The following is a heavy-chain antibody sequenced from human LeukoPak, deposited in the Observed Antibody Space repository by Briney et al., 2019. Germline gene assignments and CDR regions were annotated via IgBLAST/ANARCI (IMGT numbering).Heavy chain of an antibody. CDR1: GFTFSSYG. D-gene: IGHD2-2*01. CDR3: ARGWDIVVVPAAKYYYYYYMDV. Sequence: GGTLRLSCAASGFTFSSYGMSWVRQAPGKVLQWVSGISGSGGRTYYADSVKGRFTISRDNSKNTLYLQMNSLRAEDTAVYYCARGWDIVVVPAAKYYYYYYMDVWGKGTTVTISS. J-gene: IGHJ6*03. CDR2: ISGSGGRT. V-gene: IGHV3-23*01.